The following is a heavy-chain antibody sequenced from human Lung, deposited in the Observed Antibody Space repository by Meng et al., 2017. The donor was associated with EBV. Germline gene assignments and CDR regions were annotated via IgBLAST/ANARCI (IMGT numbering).Heavy chain of an antibody. CDR2: IYYSGST. V-gene: IGHV4-30-4*01. CDR3: GRDQGRELINH. Sequence: QLRLQEAGPGLVKPSQTLSLTCPVYGGSISSVYYYWSWIRQPPGKGLEWIGYIYYSGSTYYNPSLKSRVTISMDTSKNQFSLRLSSVTAADTAVYYCGRDQGRELINHWGQGTLVTVSS. CDR1: GGSISSVYYY. D-gene: IGHD1-7*01. J-gene: IGHJ4*02.